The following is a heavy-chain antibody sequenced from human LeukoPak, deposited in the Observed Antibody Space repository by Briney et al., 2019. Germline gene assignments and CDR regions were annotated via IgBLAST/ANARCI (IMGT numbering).Heavy chain of an antibody. CDR3: AKDKVVRGVIDYYYMDV. CDR2: ISSSGSTI. D-gene: IGHD3-10*01. CDR1: GFTFSSYE. J-gene: IGHJ6*03. V-gene: IGHV3-48*03. Sequence: GGSLRLSCAASGFTFSSYEMHWVRQAPGKGLEWGSYISSSGSTIYYADSVRGRFTISRDNAKNSLYLQMNSLRAEDRALYYCAKDKVVRGVIDYYYMDVWGKGTTVNISS.